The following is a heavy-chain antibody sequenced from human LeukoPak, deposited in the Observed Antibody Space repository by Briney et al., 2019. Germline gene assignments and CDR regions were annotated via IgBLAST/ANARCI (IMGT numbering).Heavy chain of an antibody. CDR1: GFTFSSYA. CDR2: ISYDGSNK. CDR3: ARDLGGLLGYYGMDV. Sequence: PGGSLRLSCAASGFTFSSYAMHWVRQAPGKGLEWVADISYDGSNKYYADSVKGRFTISRDNSKNTLYLQMNSLRAEDTAVYYCARDLGGLLGYYGMDVWGQGTTVTVSS. J-gene: IGHJ6*02. D-gene: IGHD3-10*01. V-gene: IGHV3-30-3*01.